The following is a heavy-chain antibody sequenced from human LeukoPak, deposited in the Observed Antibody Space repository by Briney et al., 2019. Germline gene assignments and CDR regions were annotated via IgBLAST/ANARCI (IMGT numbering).Heavy chain of an antibody. CDR3: AKQRLVVVVAGTDY. Sequence: GGSLRLSCAASGFTFSSYAMTWVRQAPGKGLEWVSAISGSGTRTYYADSVKGRFTISRDNSNNTLYLQMHSLRAEDTAVYYCAKQRLVVVVAGTDYWGQGTLVTVSS. D-gene: IGHD2-15*01. J-gene: IGHJ4*02. V-gene: IGHV3-23*01. CDR1: GFTFSSYA. CDR2: ISGSGTRT.